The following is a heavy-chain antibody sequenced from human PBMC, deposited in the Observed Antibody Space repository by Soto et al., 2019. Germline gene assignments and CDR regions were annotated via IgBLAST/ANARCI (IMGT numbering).Heavy chain of an antibody. Sequence: SETLSLTCTVSGGSISSYYWSWIRQPPGKGLEWIGYIYYSGSTNYNPSLKSRVTISVDTSKNQFSLKLSSVTAADTAVYYCARGVRGVIRKTYYYYGMDVWGQGTTVTVSS. V-gene: IGHV4-59*01. CDR2: IYYSGST. CDR3: ARGVRGVIRKTYYYYGMDV. J-gene: IGHJ6*02. CDR1: GGSISSYY. D-gene: IGHD3-10*01.